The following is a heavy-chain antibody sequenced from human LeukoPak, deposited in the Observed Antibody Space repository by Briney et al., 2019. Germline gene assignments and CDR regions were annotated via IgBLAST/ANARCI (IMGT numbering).Heavy chain of an antibody. Sequence: PSETLSLTCTVSGGSMSSYYWSWIRQPPGKGLEWIGYIYYSGKTNYSPSLNSRVTISVDTSRNQFSLKLNSVTAADTAVYYCARGGWSVDYWGQGTLVTVSS. D-gene: IGHD6-19*01. CDR1: GGSMSSYY. J-gene: IGHJ4*02. CDR3: ARGGWSVDY. CDR2: IYYSGKT. V-gene: IGHV4-59*08.